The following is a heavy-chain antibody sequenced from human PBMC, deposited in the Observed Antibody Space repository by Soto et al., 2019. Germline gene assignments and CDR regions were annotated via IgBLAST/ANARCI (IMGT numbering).Heavy chain of an antibody. D-gene: IGHD6-6*01. J-gene: IGHJ6*02. CDR2: ISAYNGNT. CDR3: ARGSSSSYYYYGMDV. Sequence: DSVKVSCQASGYTFTSYGISWVRQAPGQGLEWMGWISAYNGNTNYAQKLQGRVTMTTDTSTSTAYMELRSLRSDDTAVYYCARGSSSSYYYYGMDVWGQGTTVTVSS. CDR1: GYTFTSYG. V-gene: IGHV1-18*01.